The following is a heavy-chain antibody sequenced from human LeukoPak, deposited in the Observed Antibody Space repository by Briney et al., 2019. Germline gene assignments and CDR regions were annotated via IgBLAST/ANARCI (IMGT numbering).Heavy chain of an antibody. D-gene: IGHD5-12*01. CDR2: IQYDGSNK. J-gene: IGHJ6*03. CDR1: AFIFSSYG. Sequence: PGGSLRLSCAASAFIFSSYGMHWVRQAPGKGLEWVAYIQYDGSNKQYADSVKGRLSISRDSSKNVLYLQMNSLRAEDTAVYYCAKGGGYEAQYYYYYLDVWGKGTTVTISS. CDR3: AKGGGYEAQYYYYYLDV. V-gene: IGHV3-30*02.